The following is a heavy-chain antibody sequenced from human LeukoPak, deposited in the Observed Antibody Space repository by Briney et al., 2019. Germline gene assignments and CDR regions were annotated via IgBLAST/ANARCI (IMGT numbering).Heavy chain of an antibody. CDR2: IYSAGST. V-gene: IGHV3-53*01. CDR3: AGGLRSGLIDY. CDR1: EFTVNNNY. Sequence: GGSLRLSCAASEFTVNNNYMSWVRQAPGKGLEWVSTIYSAGSTNYADSVKGRFTISRDNSKNTMYLQMNSLRAEGTAVYYCAGGLRSGLIDYWGQGTLVTVSS. D-gene: IGHD4-17*01. J-gene: IGHJ4*02.